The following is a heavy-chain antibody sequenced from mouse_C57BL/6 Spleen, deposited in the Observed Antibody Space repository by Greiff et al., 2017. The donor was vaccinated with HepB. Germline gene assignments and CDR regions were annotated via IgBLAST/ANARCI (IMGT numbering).Heavy chain of an antibody. CDR3: ARKFYYGSSFDY. V-gene: IGHV1-80*01. Sequence: QVQLKESGAELVKPGASVKISCKASGYAFSSYWMNWVKQRPGKGLEWIGQIYPGDGDTNYNGKFKGKATLTADKSSSTAYMQLSSLTSEDSAVYFCARKFYYGSSFDYWGQGTTLTVSS. CDR1: GYAFSSYW. CDR2: IYPGDGDT. D-gene: IGHD1-1*01. J-gene: IGHJ2*01.